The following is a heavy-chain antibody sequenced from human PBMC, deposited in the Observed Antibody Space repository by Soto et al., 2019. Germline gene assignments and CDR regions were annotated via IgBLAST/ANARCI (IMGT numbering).Heavy chain of an antibody. CDR3: ARAGFGHGLDV. Sequence: EVELVESGGGLVQAGGSLRVSCGVSGFTSSDHYMDWVRQAPGKGLEWVGRTANKRSRYTTEYAASVKGRFIISRDDSKSSFYLQMNSLKLEDTALYYCARAGFGHGLDVWGQGTTVTVSS. CDR2: TANKRSRYTT. CDR1: GFTSSDHY. J-gene: IGHJ6*02. D-gene: IGHD3-16*01. V-gene: IGHV3-72*01.